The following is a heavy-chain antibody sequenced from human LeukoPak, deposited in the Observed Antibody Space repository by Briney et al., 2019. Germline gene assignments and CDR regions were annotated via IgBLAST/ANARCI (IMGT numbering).Heavy chain of an antibody. J-gene: IGHJ6*03. CDR3: ARDGKVVVEPWRVYYYYMDV. D-gene: IGHD2-21*01. CDR2: FIPIFGTA. V-gene: IGHV1-69*06. CDR1: GGTFSDYA. Sequence: GASVKVSCKASGGTFSDYALNWVRQAPGQGLEWMGVFIPIFGTANYAQKFQGRVTITADKSTSTAYMELSSLRSEDTAVYYCARDGKVVVEPWRVYYYYMDVWGKGTTVTVSS.